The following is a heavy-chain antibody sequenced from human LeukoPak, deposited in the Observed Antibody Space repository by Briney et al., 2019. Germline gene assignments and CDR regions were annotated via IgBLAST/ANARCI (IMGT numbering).Heavy chain of an antibody. CDR2: CNSMTGTV. Sequence: SVKVSCKASGYAFTVYSIYWVRETTGQKRGWMGWCNSMTGTVNSAQKFPRRVTMTRDTSISTVYMEVRSLRSDDTALYYCARVDGNWVSRPFDLWGQGTMVTVSS. CDR3: ARVDGNWVSRPFDL. V-gene: IGHV1-2*02. J-gene: IGHJ3*01. CDR1: GYAFTVYS. D-gene: IGHD1-1*01.